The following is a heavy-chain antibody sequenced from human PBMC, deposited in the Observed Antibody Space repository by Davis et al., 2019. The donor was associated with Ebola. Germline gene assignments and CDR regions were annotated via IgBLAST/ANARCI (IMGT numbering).Heavy chain of an antibody. CDR1: HYDVGSNF. V-gene: IGHV3-53*01. CDR3: ARGGRDIVVLRSSDYFDY. CDR2: ISNTGTT. Sequence: GESLKISCLASHYDVGSNFLSWVRQAPGKGLEWISLISNTGTTYYIESVRGRFTISRDISKNTFYLQMNSLRAEDTAVYYCARGGRDIVVLRSSDYFDYWGQGTLVTVSS. J-gene: IGHJ4*02. D-gene: IGHD2-2*01.